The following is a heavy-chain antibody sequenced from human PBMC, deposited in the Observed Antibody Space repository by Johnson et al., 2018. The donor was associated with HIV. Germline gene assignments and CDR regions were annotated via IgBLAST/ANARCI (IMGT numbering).Heavy chain of an antibody. Sequence: QVHLVESGGGVVQPGGSLRLSCAASGFTFSNYGMHWVRQAPGKGLEWVAFIRYDGDITYYVDSVKGRFTISRDNSKNTLYLQMNSLRTEDTAMYYCAKGHSSGYPKDAFDLWGQGTMVTVSS. CDR2: IRYDGDIT. J-gene: IGHJ3*01. CDR3: AKGHSSGYPKDAFDL. D-gene: IGHD3-22*01. CDR1: GFTFSNYG. V-gene: IGHV3-30*02.